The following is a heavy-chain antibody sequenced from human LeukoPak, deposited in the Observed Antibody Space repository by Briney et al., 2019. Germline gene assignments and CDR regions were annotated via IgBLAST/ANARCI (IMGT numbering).Heavy chain of an antibody. CDR3: ATDLHGSGSPSRAYYYYGMDV. J-gene: IGHJ6*04. CDR2: FDPEDGET. CDR1: GYTLTELS. Sequence: ASVKVSCKVSGYTLTELSMHWVRQAPGKGLEGMGGFDPEDGETIYAQKFQGRVTMTEDTSTDTAYMELSSLRSEDTAVYYCATDLHGSGSPSRAYYYYGMDVWGKGTTVTVSS. V-gene: IGHV1-24*01. D-gene: IGHD3-10*01.